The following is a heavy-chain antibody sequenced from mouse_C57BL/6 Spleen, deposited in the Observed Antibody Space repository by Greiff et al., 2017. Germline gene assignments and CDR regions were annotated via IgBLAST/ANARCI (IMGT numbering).Heavy chain of an antibody. J-gene: IGHJ1*03. V-gene: IGHV1-80*01. D-gene: IGHD1-1*01. CDR3: ARSYYGSSYGYWYFDV. CDR1: GYAFSSYW. Sequence: QVQLKESGAELVKPGASVKISCKASGYAFSSYWMNWVKQRPGKGLEWIGQIYPGDGDTNYNGKFKGKATLTADKSSSTAYMQLSSLTSEDSAVYFCARSYYGSSYGYWYFDVWGTGTTVTVSS. CDR2: IYPGDGDT.